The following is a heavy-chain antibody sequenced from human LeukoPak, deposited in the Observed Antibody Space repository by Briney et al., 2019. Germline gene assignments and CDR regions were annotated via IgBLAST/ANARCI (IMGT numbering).Heavy chain of an antibody. Sequence: ASVKVSCKASGYTFTSYAMNWVRQAPGQGLEWMGWINPNSGGTNYAQKFQGRVTMTRDTSISTAYMELSRLRSDDTAVYYCARTSYNWNYRVDYWGQGTLVTVSS. CDR1: GYTFTSYA. CDR3: ARTSYNWNYRVDY. J-gene: IGHJ4*02. CDR2: INPNSGGT. V-gene: IGHV1-2*02. D-gene: IGHD1-7*01.